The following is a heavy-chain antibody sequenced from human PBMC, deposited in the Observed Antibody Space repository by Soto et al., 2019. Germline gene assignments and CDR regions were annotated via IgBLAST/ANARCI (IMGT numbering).Heavy chain of an antibody. V-gene: IGHV3-30*14. CDR3: ARDLYPFDY. J-gene: IGHJ4*02. Sequence: GGSLRLSCAASGFTFSSYAMHWVRQAPGKGLEWVSFIFYDGITKYYGKTVKGRFTISRDNSKNTLYLQMNSLRAEDTAVYYCARDLYPFDYWGQGTLVTVSS. CDR1: GFTFSSYA. CDR2: IFYDGITK.